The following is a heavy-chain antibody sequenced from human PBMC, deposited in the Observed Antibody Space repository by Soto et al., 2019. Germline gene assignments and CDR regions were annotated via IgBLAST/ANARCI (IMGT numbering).Heavy chain of an antibody. Sequence: ESLRLSCTVSGYSISSGYYWGWIRQPPGKGLEWIGSIYHSGSTYYNPSLKSRVTISVDTSKNQFSLKLSSVTAADTAVYYCARDYGGNQGWFDPWGQGTLVTVSS. D-gene: IGHD4-17*01. CDR3: ARDYGGNQGWFDP. J-gene: IGHJ5*02. V-gene: IGHV4-38-2*02. CDR1: GYSISSGYY. CDR2: IYHSGST.